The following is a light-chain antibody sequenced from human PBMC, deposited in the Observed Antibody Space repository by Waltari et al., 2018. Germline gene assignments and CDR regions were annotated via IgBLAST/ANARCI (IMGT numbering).Light chain of an antibody. V-gene: IGKV3-11*01. CDR2: DAS. J-gene: IGKJ1*01. Sequence: ETVLTQAPATLSLSPGERATLSCRASQGISSYLAWYQQKPGQAPRLPIYDASNRATGVPARFSGSGSGTDFTLTISSLEPEDFAVYYCHQRANWPGTFGQGTKVEIK. CDR1: QGISSY. CDR3: HQRANWPGT.